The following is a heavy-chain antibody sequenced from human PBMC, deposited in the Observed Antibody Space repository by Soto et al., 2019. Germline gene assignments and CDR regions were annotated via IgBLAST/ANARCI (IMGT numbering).Heavy chain of an antibody. J-gene: IGHJ5*02. Sequence: SETLSLTCTVSGGSISSYYWIWIRQPAGKGLEWIGRIYTSGSTNYNPSLKSRVTMSVDTSKNQFSLKLSSVTAADTAVYYCARMSRTTFGSWFDPWGQGTLVTVSS. CDR3: ARMSRTTFGSWFDP. CDR2: IYTSGST. D-gene: IGHD3-10*02. CDR1: GGSISSYY. V-gene: IGHV4-4*07.